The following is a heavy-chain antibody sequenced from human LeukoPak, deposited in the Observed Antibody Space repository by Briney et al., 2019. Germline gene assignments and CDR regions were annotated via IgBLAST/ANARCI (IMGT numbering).Heavy chain of an antibody. D-gene: IGHD3-3*01. Sequence: GGSLRLSCAASGFTFSRYSMNWVRQAPGKGLEWVSYISSKDVIYYADSVKGRFTISRDNAKNSLYLQMNSLRAEDTAVYYCARPLESYYYMDVWGKGTTVTVSS. CDR3: ARPLESYYYMDV. CDR1: GFTFSRYS. CDR2: ISSKDVI. J-gene: IGHJ6*03. V-gene: IGHV3-48*04.